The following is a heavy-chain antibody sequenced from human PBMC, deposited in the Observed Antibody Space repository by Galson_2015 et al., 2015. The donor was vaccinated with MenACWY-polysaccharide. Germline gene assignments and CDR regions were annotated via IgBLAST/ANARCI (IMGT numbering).Heavy chain of an antibody. CDR2: IIPFASME. D-gene: IGHD2-15*01. CDR3: ARVDCSGGHCYFGY. V-gene: IGHV1-69*02. CDR1: GGSLSSYS. J-gene: IGHJ4*02. Sequence: SVKVSCKASGGSLSSYSIGWARQAPGQGLEWMGRIIPFASMENYAQNFQGRVTISADTSTNTVYMQLSSLRSEDTAVYFCARVDCSGGHCYFGYWGQGTLVTVSS.